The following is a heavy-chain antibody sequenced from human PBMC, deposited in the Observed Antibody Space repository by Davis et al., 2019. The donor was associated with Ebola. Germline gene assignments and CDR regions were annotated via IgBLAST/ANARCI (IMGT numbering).Heavy chain of an antibody. CDR3: ARDKVPAAWGFDY. J-gene: IGHJ4*02. CDR2: ISSSGSTI. Sequence: PGGSLRLSCAASGFTFTDYYMSWIRQAPGKGLEWVSYISSSGSTIYYADSVKGRFTISRDNAKNSLSLQMNSLRAEDTAVYYCARDKVPAAWGFDYWGQGTLVTVSS. V-gene: IGHV3-11*04. D-gene: IGHD2-2*01. CDR1: GFTFTDYY.